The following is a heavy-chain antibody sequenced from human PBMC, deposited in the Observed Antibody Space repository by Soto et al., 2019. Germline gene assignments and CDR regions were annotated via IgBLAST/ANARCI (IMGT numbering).Heavy chain of an antibody. V-gene: IGHV5-10-1*01. D-gene: IGHD3-10*01. J-gene: IGHJ6*02. CDR1: GYSFTSYW. CDR2: IDPSDSYT. Sequence: PGESLKISCKGSGYSFTSYWISWVRQMPGKGLEWMGRIDPSDSYTNYSPSFQGHVTISADKSISTAYLQWSSLKASDTAMYYCARSGPPSYYYYGMDVCGQGTTVTVS. CDR3: ARSGPPSYYYYGMDV.